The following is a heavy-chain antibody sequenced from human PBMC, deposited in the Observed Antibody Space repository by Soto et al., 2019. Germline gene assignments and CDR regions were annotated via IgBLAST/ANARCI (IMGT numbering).Heavy chain of an antibody. CDR2: ISGLGGRT. CDR1: GFTFSRYA. Sequence: GGSLRLSCVASGFTFSRYAMNWVRQAPGKGLEWVSGISGLGGRTYYADSVKGRFTVSRDMSKNTLYLQMNSLRADDTAVYYRAKRDADNSGPFDYWGQGTLVTVSS. J-gene: IGHJ4*02. D-gene: IGHD1-20*01. CDR3: AKRDADNSGPFDY. V-gene: IGHV3-23*01.